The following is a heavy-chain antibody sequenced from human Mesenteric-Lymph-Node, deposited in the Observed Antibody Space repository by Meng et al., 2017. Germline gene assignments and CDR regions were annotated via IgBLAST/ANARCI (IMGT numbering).Heavy chain of an antibody. CDR2: IYHTGST. V-gene: IGHV4-4*02. D-gene: IGHD3-10*01. CDR1: GGSISRVTW. J-gene: IGHJ6*02. Sequence: GSLRLSCTVSGGSISRVTWWSWVRQSPGKGLEWIGEIYHTGSTNYNPSLKSRVTISVDKSKNQFSLNLSSVTAADTAVYYCARDLFSGSYGLDAWGQGTTVTVSS. CDR3: ARDLFSGSYGLDA.